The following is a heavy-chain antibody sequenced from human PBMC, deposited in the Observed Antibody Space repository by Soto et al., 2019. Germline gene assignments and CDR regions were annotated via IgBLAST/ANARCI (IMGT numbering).Heavy chain of an antibody. Sequence: QVQLEQSGGEVKKPGSSVKVSCKASGVTFSKFIMTWVRQAPGLGLEWVGGIIPIFDTANYAQKFQGRVTITADESTSTSYLEVSNLRSEDTAVYYCAKVRYSSPMGYYYGMDVWGQGTAVTVSS. J-gene: IGHJ6*02. V-gene: IGHV1-69*01. CDR3: AKVRYSSPMGYYYGMDV. CDR2: IIPIFDTA. D-gene: IGHD6-19*01. CDR1: GVTFSKFI.